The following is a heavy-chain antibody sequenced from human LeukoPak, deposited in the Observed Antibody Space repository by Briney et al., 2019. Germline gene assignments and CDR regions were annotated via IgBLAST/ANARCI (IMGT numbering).Heavy chain of an antibody. D-gene: IGHD1-26*01. J-gene: IGHJ3*02. CDR2: IYYSGGT. V-gene: IGHV4-39*07. Sequence: SETLSLTCTVSGGSISSSSYYWGWIRQPPGKGLEWIGSIYYSGGTRYNPSLQSRVTISVDTSKNQFSPKLRSVTAADTAVYYCVRDWEGFNFDIWGQGTMVTVSS. CDR1: GGSISSSSYY. CDR3: VRDWEGFNFDI.